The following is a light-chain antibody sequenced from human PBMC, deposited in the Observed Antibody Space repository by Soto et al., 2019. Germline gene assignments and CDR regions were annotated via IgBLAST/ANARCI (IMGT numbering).Light chain of an antibody. CDR1: QSVSSSY. Sequence: EIVLTQSPGTPSLSPGERATLSCRASQSVSSSYLAWYQQKPGQAPRLLIYGASSGATGIPARLSGSGSGTEFTLTISSLEPEDFAVYYCQQRSNFITFGQGTRLEIK. CDR2: GAS. J-gene: IGKJ5*01. CDR3: QQRSNFIT. V-gene: IGKV3D-20*02.